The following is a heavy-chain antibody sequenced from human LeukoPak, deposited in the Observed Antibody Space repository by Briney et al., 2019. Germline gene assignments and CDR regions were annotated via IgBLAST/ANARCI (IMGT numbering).Heavy chain of an antibody. CDR2: INHSGST. D-gene: IGHD1-26*01. CDR3: AISKWENPYYFGY. V-gene: IGHV4-34*01. Sequence: PSETLSLTCAVYGGSFSGYYWSWIRQPPGKGLEWIGEINHSGSTNYNPSLKSRVTISVDTSKNQFSLKLSSVTAADTAVYYCAISKWENPYYFGYWGQGTLVTVSS. CDR1: GGSFSGYY. J-gene: IGHJ4*02.